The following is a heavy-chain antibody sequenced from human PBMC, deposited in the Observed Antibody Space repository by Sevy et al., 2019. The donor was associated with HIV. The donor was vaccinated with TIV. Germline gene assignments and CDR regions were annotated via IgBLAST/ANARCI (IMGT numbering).Heavy chain of an antibody. CDR1: GFTFDEYA. CDR2: ISWKRDDK. V-gene: IGHV3-9*01. D-gene: IGHD6-13*01. CDR3: VKDSLRFSSSQDSEWFDP. Sequence: GGSLRLSCAASGFTFDEYAMHWGRQFPGKGLEWISGISWKRDDKAYADSVKGRFTISGDTAKKSLYLQMNSLRLEDTAFYYCVKDSLRFSSSQDSEWFDPWGQGTLVTVSS. J-gene: IGHJ5*02.